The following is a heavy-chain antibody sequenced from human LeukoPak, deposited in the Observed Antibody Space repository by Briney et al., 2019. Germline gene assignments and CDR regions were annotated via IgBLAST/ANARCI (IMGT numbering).Heavy chain of an antibody. CDR1: GYTLTELS. V-gene: IGHV1-24*01. Sequence: ASVKVSCKVFGYTLTELSMHWVRQAPGKGLEWMGGFDPEDGETIYAQKFQGRVTMTEDTSTDTAYMELSSLRSEDTAVYYCATTALIFEVVITNWFDPWGQGTLVTVSS. CDR2: FDPEDGET. J-gene: IGHJ5*02. D-gene: IGHD3-3*01. CDR3: ATTALIFEVVITNWFDP.